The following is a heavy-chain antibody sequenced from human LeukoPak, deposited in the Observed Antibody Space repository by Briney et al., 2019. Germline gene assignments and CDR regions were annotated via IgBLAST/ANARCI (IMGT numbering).Heavy chain of an antibody. J-gene: IGHJ4*02. D-gene: IGHD3-10*01. V-gene: IGHV3-74*01. CDR2: INRDGSTT. CDR1: GFTFSNYW. Sequence: PGGSLRLSCAASGFTFSNYWVHWVRQAPGKGLVWVSRINRDGSTTNYAESVKGRFTVSRDNAKNTLNFQMNSLRAEDTAVYYCARDKKSGESSEIDYWGQGTLVTVSS. CDR3: ARDKKSGESSEIDY.